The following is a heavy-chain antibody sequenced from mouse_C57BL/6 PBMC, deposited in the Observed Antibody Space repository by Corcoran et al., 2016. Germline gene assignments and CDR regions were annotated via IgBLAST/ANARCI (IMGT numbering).Heavy chain of an antibody. CDR2: IYPGDGDT. J-gene: IGHJ3*01. Sequence: QVQLQQSGAELVKPGASVKIPCKASGYAFSSYWMNWVKQRPGKGLEWIGQIYPGDGDTNYNGKFKGKATLTADKSSSTAYMQLSSLTSEDSAVYFCARSGPYSNSFAYWGQGTLVTVSA. V-gene: IGHV1-80*01. CDR3: ARSGPYSNSFAY. D-gene: IGHD2-5*01. CDR1: GYAFSSYW.